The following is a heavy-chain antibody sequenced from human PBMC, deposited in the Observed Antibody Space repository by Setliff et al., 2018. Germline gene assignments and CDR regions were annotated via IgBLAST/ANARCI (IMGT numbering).Heavy chain of an antibody. J-gene: IGHJ4*02. CDR3: AKDVVGYSSTWPKRDYFDS. D-gene: IGHD6-13*01. V-gene: IGHV3-23*01. CDR1: GFTFNTYA. CDR2: ISDTAIGI. Sequence: GESLKISCAASGFTFNTYAMSWVRQPPGKGLERVSSISDTAIGIYYTGSVRGRFTISRDNSKKILFLQMNSLRVEDTAIYYCAKDVVGYSSTWPKRDYFDSWGQGTLVTVSS.